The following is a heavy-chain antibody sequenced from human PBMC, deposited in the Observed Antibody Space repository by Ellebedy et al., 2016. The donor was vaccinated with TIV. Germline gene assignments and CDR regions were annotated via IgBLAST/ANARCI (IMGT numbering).Heavy chain of an antibody. V-gene: IGHV3-21*01. CDR1: GFTFSSYS. CDR3: ARSGMGLPRDY. D-gene: IGHD2-15*01. CDR2: ISSSSSYI. J-gene: IGHJ4*02. Sequence: GESLKISXAASGFTFSSYSMNWVRQAPGKGLEWVSSISSSSSYIYYADSVKGRFSISRDNAKNSLYLQMNSLRAEDTAVYYCARSGMGLPRDYWGQGTLVTVSS.